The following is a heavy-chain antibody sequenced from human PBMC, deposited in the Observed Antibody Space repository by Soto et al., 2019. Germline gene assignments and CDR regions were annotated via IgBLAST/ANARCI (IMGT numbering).Heavy chain of an antibody. D-gene: IGHD2-21*02. CDR3: ARRGDGFAF. V-gene: IGHV3-7*01. CDR1: GFTFNDYW. Sequence: EMQLVVSGGGLVQPGGSLRLSCAASGFTFNDYWLSWVRQAPGKGLEWVDNIKEDGRERYYLDYVRGRFTISRDNAKNSPYLQMTSLRAEDTAVYFCARRGDGFAFWGQGNLVTVSS. J-gene: IGHJ4*02. CDR2: IKEDGRER.